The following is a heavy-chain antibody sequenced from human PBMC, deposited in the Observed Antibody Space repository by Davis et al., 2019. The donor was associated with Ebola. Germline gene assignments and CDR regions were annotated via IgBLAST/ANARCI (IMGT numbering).Heavy chain of an antibody. Sequence: PGGSLRLSCAASGFTFSSYDMHWVRQATGKGLEWVSAIGTAGDPYYPGSVKGRFTISRDNSKNTLYLQMNSLRAEDTAVYYCARDWHDILTGYINYYYGMDVWGQGTTVTVSS. V-gene: IGHV3-13*05. CDR3: ARDWHDILTGYINYYYGMDV. CDR1: GFTFSSYD. CDR2: IGTAGDP. D-gene: IGHD3-9*01. J-gene: IGHJ6*02.